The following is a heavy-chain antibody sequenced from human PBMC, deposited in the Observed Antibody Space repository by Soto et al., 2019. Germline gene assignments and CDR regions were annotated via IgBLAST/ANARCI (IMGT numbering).Heavy chain of an antibody. J-gene: IGHJ6*02. V-gene: IGHV3-21*01. CDR3: ARGTTKTRPPYDYYGMDV. D-gene: IGHD1-1*01. CDR2: MSSSSSYI. CDR1: GLPFIADS. Sequence: GGSMRFSCAASGLPFIADSLNWDRHPQGKGLKWCSCMSSSSSYIYYGDAVKSRFTISRDNVKGSLYLQMNSLRAEDTAVYYCARGTTKTRPPYDYYGMDVWRQGCTVTVSS.